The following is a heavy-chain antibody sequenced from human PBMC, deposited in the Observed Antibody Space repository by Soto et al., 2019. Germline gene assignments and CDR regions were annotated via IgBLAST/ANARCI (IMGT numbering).Heavy chain of an antibody. CDR3: ARDRQSSGWLDAFDS. CDR2: IFTGGST. J-gene: IGHJ3*02. D-gene: IGHD6-19*01. V-gene: IGHV3-53*04. CDR1: GFTVSSNY. Sequence: EVQLVESGGGLVQPGGSLRLSCAASGFTVSSNYMSWVRQAPGKGLEWVSVIFTGGSTYYSDSVKGRFTISRHSSMNTVYLQMDSLRAEDTAVYYCARDRQSSGWLDAFDSWGQGTMVTVSS.